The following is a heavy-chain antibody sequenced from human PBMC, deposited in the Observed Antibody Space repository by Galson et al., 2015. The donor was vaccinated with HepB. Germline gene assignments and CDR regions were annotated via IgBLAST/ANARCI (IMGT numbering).Heavy chain of an antibody. V-gene: IGHV3-23*01. CDR1: GFTFSSYA. Sequence: SLRLSCAASGFTFSSYAMSWVRQAPGKGLEWVPAISGSGGSTYYADSVKGRFTISRDNSKNTLYLQMNSLRAEDTAVYYCAKGLVGATTSYGMDVWGQGTTVTVSS. D-gene: IGHD1-26*01. CDR2: ISGSGGST. CDR3: AKGLVGATTSYGMDV. J-gene: IGHJ6*02.